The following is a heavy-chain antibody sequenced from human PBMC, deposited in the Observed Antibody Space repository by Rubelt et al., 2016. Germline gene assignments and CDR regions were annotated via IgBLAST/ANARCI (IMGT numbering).Heavy chain of an antibody. CDR2: INSDGSST. CDR3: ARDRQLVTSHWFDP. J-gene: IGHJ5*02. CDR1: GFTFNTYV. Sequence: GGGVVQPGRSLRLSCAASGFTFNTYVMHWVRQAPGKGLEWVSRINSDGSSTSYADSVKGRFTISRDNAKNTLYLQMNCLRAEDTAVYYCARDRQLVTSHWFDPWGQGTLVTVSS. V-gene: IGHV3-74*01. D-gene: IGHD6-6*01.